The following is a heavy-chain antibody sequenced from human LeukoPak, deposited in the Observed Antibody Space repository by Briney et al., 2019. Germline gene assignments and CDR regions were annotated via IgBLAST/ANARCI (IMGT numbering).Heavy chain of an antibody. J-gene: IGHJ1*01. Sequence: SETLSLTCTVSGGSISSSSHYWGWIRQPPGKGLEWIGEINHSGSTNYNPSLKSRVTISVDTSKNQFSLKLSSVTAADTAVYYCARVSYSSGWYTRRAGYFQHWGQGTLVTVSS. CDR2: INHSGST. D-gene: IGHD6-19*01. V-gene: IGHV4-39*07. CDR1: GGSISSSSHY. CDR3: ARVSYSSGWYTRRAGYFQH.